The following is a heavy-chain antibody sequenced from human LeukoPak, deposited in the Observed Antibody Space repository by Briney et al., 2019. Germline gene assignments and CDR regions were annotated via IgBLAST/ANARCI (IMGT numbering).Heavy chain of an antibody. V-gene: IGHV3-64*01. D-gene: IGHD2-2*01. CDR3: ARDTMVVPAATFDY. Sequence: GGSLRLSCAASGFTFSSYAMHWVRQAPGKGLEYVSAISSNGGSTYYANSVKGRFTISRDNSKNTLYLQMGSLRAEDMAVYYCARDTMVVPAATFDYWGQGTLVTVSS. J-gene: IGHJ4*02. CDR1: GFTFSSYA. CDR2: ISSNGGST.